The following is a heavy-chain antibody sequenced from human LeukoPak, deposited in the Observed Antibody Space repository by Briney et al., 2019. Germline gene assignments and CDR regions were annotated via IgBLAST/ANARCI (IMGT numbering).Heavy chain of an antibody. D-gene: IGHD3-22*01. CDR3: ASSSYDDSDI. V-gene: IGHV4-30-2*01. CDR1: GGSISSGGYS. CDR2: IYHSGST. Sequence: SETLSLTCAVSGGSISSGGYSCRWIRQPPGKGLEWIGYIYHSGSTYYNQSLKSRVTISVDRSKNQFSLKLSSVTAADTAVYYCASSSYDDSDIWGQGTMVTVSS. J-gene: IGHJ3*02.